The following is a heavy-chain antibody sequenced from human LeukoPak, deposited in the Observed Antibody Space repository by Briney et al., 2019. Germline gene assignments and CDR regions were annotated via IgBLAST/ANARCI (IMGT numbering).Heavy chain of an antibody. Sequence: ASVKVSCKASGYTFTSYYMHWVRQAPGQGLEWMGIINPSGGSTSYAQKFQGRVTMTRDTSTSTVYMKLSSLRSEDTAVYYCARVGTTVTTLDAFDIWGQGTMVTVSS. CDR3: ARVGTTVTTLDAFDI. CDR1: GYTFTSYY. V-gene: IGHV1-46*01. J-gene: IGHJ3*02. CDR2: INPSGGST. D-gene: IGHD4-17*01.